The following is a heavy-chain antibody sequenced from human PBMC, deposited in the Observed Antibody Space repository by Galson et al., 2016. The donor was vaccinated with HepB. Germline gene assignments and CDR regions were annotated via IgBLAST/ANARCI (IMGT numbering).Heavy chain of an antibody. V-gene: IGHV3-21*01. CDR1: GFSFSDYG. D-gene: IGHD3-22*01. Sequence: SLRLSCAASGFSFSDYGINWVRQAPGKGLEWVSSISTSGRYIYYADSVKGRFTISRDNAKNSLYLQMSSLRGEDTAVYYCARDAAAGSSAWHFDYWGQGTLVTVSS. J-gene: IGHJ4*02. CDR2: ISTSGRYI. CDR3: ARDAAAGSSAWHFDY.